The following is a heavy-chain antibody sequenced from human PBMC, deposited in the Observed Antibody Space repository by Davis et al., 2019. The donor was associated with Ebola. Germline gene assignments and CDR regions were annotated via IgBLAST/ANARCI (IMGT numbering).Heavy chain of an antibody. V-gene: IGHV3-30*03. CDR2: ISYDGSNK. CDR1: GFTFSSYG. D-gene: IGHD6-6*01. Sequence: GESLKISCAASGFTFSSYGMHWVRQAPGKGLEWVAVISYDGSNKYYADSVKGRFTISRDNSKNTLYLQMNSLRAEETAVYYCARVGVAARPYAGRLGDAFDIWGQGTMVTVSS. J-gene: IGHJ3*02. CDR3: ARVGVAARPYAGRLGDAFDI.